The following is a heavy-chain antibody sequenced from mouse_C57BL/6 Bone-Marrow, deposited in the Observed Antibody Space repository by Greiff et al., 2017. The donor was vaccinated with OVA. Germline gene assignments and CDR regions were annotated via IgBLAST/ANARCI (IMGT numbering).Heavy chain of an antibody. Sequence: EVKVEESGEGLVKPGGSLKLSCAASGFTFSSYAMSWVRQTPEKRLEWVAYISSGGDYIYYADTVKGRFTISRDNARNTLYLQMSSLKSEDTAMYYCTRLRAWFAYWGQGTLVTVSA. CDR3: TRLRAWFAY. CDR2: ISSGGDYI. J-gene: IGHJ3*01. V-gene: IGHV5S21*01. CDR1: GFTFSSYA.